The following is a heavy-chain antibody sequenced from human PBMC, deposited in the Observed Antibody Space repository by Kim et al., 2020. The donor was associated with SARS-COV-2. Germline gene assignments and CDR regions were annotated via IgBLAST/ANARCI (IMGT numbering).Heavy chain of an antibody. CDR3: AREQLDCSSTSCSIYGMDV. D-gene: IGHD2-2*01. J-gene: IGHJ6*02. Sequence: GGSLRLSCAASGFTFSSYGMHWVRQAPGKGLEWVAVIWYDGSNKYYADSVKGRFTISRDNSKNTLYLQMNSLRAEDTAVYYCAREQLDCSSTSCSIYGMDVWGQGTTVTVSS. CDR1: GFTFSSYG. V-gene: IGHV3-33*01. CDR2: IWYDGSNK.